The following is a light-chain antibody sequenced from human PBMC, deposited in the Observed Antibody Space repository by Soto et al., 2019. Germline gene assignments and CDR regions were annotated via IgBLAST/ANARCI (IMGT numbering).Light chain of an antibody. CDR2: DVN. CDR3: SSYTGRGHYV. J-gene: IGLJ1*01. CDR1: SSDVGGYKY. Sequence: QSALTQPASVSGSPGQSITISCTGTSSDVGGYKYVSWYQQHPGKAPKLLIYDVNNRPSGVSFHFSGSKSGNTASLTISGLQAEDEADYYCSSYTGRGHYVFGTGTKVTVL. V-gene: IGLV2-14*03.